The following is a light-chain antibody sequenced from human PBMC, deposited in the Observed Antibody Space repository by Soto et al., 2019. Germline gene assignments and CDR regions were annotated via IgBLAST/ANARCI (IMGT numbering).Light chain of an antibody. CDR2: DVS. CDR1: SSDVGGHNS. CDR3: SSYTSSSTLV. V-gene: IGLV2-14*01. Sequence: QSVLTQPASVSGSPGQSITISCTGTSSDVGGHNSVAWYQHNPGKAPKLMIYDVSNRPSGVSSRFSGSKSGNTASLSISGLHAEDEHDYYCSSYTSSSTLVFGTRTKVTVL. J-gene: IGLJ1*01.